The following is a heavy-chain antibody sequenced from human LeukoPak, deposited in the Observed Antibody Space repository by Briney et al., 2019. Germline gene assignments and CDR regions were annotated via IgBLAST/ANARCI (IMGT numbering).Heavy chain of an antibody. CDR3: ARHLLWFGEFERVVLDY. J-gene: IGHJ4*02. CDR1: GYSFTSYW. D-gene: IGHD3-10*01. V-gene: IGHV5-51*01. CDR2: IYPGDSDT. Sequence: GESLKISCKGSGYSFTSYWIGWVRQMPGKGLERMGIIYPGDSDTRYSPSFQGQVTISADKSISTAYLQWSSLKASDTAMYYCARHLLWFGEFERVVLDYWGQGTLVTVSS.